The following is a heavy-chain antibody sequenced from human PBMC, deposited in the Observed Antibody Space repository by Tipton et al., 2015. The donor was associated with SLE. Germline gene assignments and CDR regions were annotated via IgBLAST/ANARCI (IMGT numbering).Heavy chain of an antibody. CDR2: IYYSGST. D-gene: IGHD4-17*01. Sequence: TLSLTCAVYGGSFSGYYWSWIRQHPGKGLEWIGYIYYSGSTYYNPSLKSRVTISVDTSKNQFSLKLSSVTAADTAVYYCARNSYGDDGGYWGQGTLVTVSS. CDR3: ARNSYGDDGGY. V-gene: IGHV4-31*11. CDR1: GGSFSGYY. J-gene: IGHJ4*02.